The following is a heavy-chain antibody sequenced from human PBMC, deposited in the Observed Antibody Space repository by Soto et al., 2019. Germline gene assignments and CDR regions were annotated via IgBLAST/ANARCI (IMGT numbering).Heavy chain of an antibody. D-gene: IGHD6-19*01. CDR1: GYTFTSYY. CDR3: ARENSSAVAWFDP. Sequence: PSVKVSCKASGYTFTSYYMHWVRQAPGQGLEWMGIINPSGGSTSYAQKFQGRVTMTRDTSTSTVYMELSSLRSEDTAVYYCARENSSAVAWFDPWGQGTLVTVSS. V-gene: IGHV1-46*01. J-gene: IGHJ5*02. CDR2: INPSGGST.